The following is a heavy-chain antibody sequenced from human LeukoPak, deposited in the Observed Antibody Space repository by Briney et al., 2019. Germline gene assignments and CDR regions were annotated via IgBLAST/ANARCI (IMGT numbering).Heavy chain of an antibody. J-gene: IGHJ3*02. CDR3: ARVVTMIVVARGVCAFDI. D-gene: IGHD3-22*01. CDR2: INPSGGST. CDR1: GYSFTSYY. Sequence: ASVKVSCKASGYSFTSYYMHWVRQAPGQGLEWMGIINPSGGSTSYAQKFQGRVTMTRDMSTSTVYMELSSLRSDDTAVYYCARVVTMIVVARGVCAFDIWGQGTMVTVSS. V-gene: IGHV1-46*01.